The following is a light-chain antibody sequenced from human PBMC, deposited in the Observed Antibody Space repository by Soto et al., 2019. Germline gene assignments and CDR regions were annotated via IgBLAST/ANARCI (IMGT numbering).Light chain of an antibody. CDR3: QQYEA. Sequence: EIVLTQSPGTLSLSPGERATLSCRASQRVSSSYIAWYQQKPGQAPRLLIYGASRRATDIPDRFTGSGSGTDFTLTITRLEPEDFAVYYCQQYEAFGQGTKLEIK. CDR2: GAS. J-gene: IGKJ2*01. CDR1: QRVSSSY. V-gene: IGKV3-20*01.